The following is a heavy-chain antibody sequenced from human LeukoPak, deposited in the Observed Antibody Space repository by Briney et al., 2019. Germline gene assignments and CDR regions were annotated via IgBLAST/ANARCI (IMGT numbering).Heavy chain of an antibody. Sequence: ASVKVSCKASGYTFTSYALNWVRQAPGQGLEWMGWISTNTGNPTYVQGFTGRFVFSLDASVSTAYLQISSLKAEDTAVYYCARDLRGNDYVWGSYPLLDPWGQGTLVTVSS. J-gene: IGHJ5*02. D-gene: IGHD3-16*02. CDR1: GYTFTSYA. V-gene: IGHV7-4-1*02. CDR2: ISTNTGNP. CDR3: ARDLRGNDYVWGSYPLLDP.